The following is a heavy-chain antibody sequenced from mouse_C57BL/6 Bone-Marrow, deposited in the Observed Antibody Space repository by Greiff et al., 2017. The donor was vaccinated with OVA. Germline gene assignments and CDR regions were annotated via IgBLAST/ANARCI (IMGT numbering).Heavy chain of an antibody. CDR3: ARKGYYGSLDY. J-gene: IGHJ2*01. D-gene: IGHD1-1*01. CDR1: GFSLTSYA. CDR2: IWTGGGT. Sequence: QVTLKESGPGLVAPSQSLSIPCTVSGFSLTSYAIRWVRQPPGKGLEWLGVIWTGGGTKYNSALKSRLSISKDNSKSQVFLKMNSLQTDDTAMYYCARKGYYGSLDYWGKGTTLTVSS. V-gene: IGHV2-9-1*01.